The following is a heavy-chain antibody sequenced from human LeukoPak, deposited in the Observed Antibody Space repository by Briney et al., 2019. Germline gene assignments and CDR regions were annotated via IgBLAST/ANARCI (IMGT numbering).Heavy chain of an antibody. J-gene: IGHJ4*02. Sequence: GGSLRLSCAASGFTVSSNYMSWVRQAPGKGLEWVSVIYSGGSTYYADSVKGRFTISRDNSKNTLYLQMNSLRAEDTAVYYCASAREWLEIFDYWGQGTLVTVSS. D-gene: IGHD6-19*01. CDR1: GFTVSSNY. CDR3: ASAREWLEIFDY. CDR2: IYSGGST. V-gene: IGHV3-53*01.